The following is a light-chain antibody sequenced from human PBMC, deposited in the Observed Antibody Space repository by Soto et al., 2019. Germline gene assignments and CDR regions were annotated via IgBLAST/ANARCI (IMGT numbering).Light chain of an antibody. CDR2: EVA. CDR1: SSNIGNYY. V-gene: IGLV1-51*01. Sequence: QSVLTQPPSVSAAPGQKVTISCSGSSSNIGNYYVSWYHQLPGTAPKLLIYEVADRPSGISDRFSGSKSGNTATLTISGLRAEDEADYYCSSYTSSTTYVFGTGTKVTVL. J-gene: IGLJ1*01. CDR3: SSYTSSTTYV.